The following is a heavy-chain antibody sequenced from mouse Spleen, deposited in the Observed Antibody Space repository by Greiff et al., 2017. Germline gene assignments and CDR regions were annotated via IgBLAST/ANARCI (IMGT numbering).Heavy chain of an antibody. J-gene: IGHJ2*01. Sequence: VQGVESGPGLVAPSQSLSITCTVSGFSLTNYAVHWVRQSPGKGLEWLGVIWRDGCTAFNADFISRLSICKDNAKSQGFFKINRLQADDTAIYFLARNGGTTVVAYYWGQGTTRTCSS. CDR3: ARNGGTTVVAYY. D-gene: IGHD1-1*01. CDR2: IWRDGCT. CDR1: GFSLTNYA. V-gene: IGHV2-4-1*01.